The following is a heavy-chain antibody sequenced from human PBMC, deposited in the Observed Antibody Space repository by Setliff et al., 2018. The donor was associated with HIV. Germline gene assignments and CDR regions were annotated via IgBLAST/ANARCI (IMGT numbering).Heavy chain of an antibody. J-gene: IGHJ4*02. CDR1: GYSFTNYW. CDR2: IYSGDSSI. CDR3: ARHRAGYSGYAIPILDY. D-gene: IGHD5-12*01. Sequence: GESLKISCKNSGYSFTNYWIGWVRQMPGKGLEWMGIIYSGDSSIKYSPSFQGQVTISTDESISTAYLHLSSLEASDTAIYYCARHRAGYSGYAIPILDYWGQGTLVTVSS. V-gene: IGHV5-51*01.